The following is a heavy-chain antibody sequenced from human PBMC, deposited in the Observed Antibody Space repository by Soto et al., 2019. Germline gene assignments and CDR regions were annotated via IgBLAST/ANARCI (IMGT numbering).Heavy chain of an antibody. V-gene: IGHV4-31*11. CDR3: ARRAGNRRGYPIDS. CDR1: GGSIRSDGSY. Sequence: QVQLQESGPGLVKPSQTLSLTCAVSGGSIRSDGSYWTWIRQLPGGGLEWIGYIYYSGSTSYNPSLGSRASISVDSSETQFSLRLTSVTAADTAVYYCARRAGNRRGYPIDSWGQGTLVTVSS. D-gene: IGHD5-18*01. CDR2: IYYSGST. J-gene: IGHJ4*02.